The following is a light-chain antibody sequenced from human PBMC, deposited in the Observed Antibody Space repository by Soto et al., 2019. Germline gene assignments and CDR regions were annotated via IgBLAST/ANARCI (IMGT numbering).Light chain of an antibody. Sequence: EIVLTQSPGSLSLSPGERATLSCRASQSVDSSFFAWYQQKHGQAPRLLIYGASNRATGIPDRFSGRGSGTDFTLTITRLEPEDFAVYYGQQYVSSVTFGQGTKVEIK. CDR2: GAS. CDR3: QQYVSSVT. CDR1: QSVDSSF. J-gene: IGKJ1*01. V-gene: IGKV3-20*01.